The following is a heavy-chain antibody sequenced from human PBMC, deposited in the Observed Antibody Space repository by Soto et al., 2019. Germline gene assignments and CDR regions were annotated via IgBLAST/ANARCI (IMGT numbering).Heavy chain of an antibody. V-gene: IGHV4-39*02. D-gene: IGHD6-6*01. CDR1: GGSISSSSYY. CDR3: ARESRAARPDY. Sequence: QLQLQESGPGLVKPSEILSLTCTVSGGSISSSSYYWGWIRQPPGKGLEWIGSIYYSGSTYYNPPLKSRVTISVDTSKNQFSLKLSSVTAADTAVYYCARESRAARPDYWGQGTLVTVSS. J-gene: IGHJ4*02. CDR2: IYYSGST.